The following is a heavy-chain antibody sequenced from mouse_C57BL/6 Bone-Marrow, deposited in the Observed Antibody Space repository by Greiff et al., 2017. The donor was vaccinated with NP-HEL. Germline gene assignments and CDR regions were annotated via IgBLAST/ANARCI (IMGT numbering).Heavy chain of an antibody. J-gene: IGHJ1*03. Sequence: VQLQQPGAELVKPGASVKLSCKASGYTFTSYWMQWVKQRPGQGLEWIGEIDPSDSYTNSNQKFKGKATLTVDTSSSTAYMQLSSLTSEDSAVYYCAREEYYYGSSFYWYFDVWGTGTTVTVSS. CDR1: GYTFTSYW. CDR3: AREEYYYGSSFYWYFDV. CDR2: IDPSDSYT. D-gene: IGHD1-1*01. V-gene: IGHV1-50*01.